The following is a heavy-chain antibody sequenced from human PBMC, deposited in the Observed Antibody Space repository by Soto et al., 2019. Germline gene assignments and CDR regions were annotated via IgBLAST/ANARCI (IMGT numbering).Heavy chain of an antibody. Sequence: XGSLRLAFAASGFNFSNHCMHWVRQRPGEGLVWVSRITSDGKSKAYAESVKGRFAISRDNAKNTLYLQMNGLTAEDTAVYYCARESGDWPLNWFDPWGLGTLVTVSS. CDR3: ARESGDWPLNWFDP. D-gene: IGHD2-21*02. CDR2: ITSDGKSK. V-gene: IGHV3-74*01. J-gene: IGHJ5*02. CDR1: GFNFSNHC.